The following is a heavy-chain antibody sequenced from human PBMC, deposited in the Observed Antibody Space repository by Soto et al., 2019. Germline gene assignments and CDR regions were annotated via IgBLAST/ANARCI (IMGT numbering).Heavy chain of an antibody. CDR3: ARESGENWTYEAH. J-gene: IGHJ1*01. V-gene: IGHV4-4*07. D-gene: IGHD1-7*01. CDR1: GAYVSDFS. Sequence: FLTCTVSGAYVSDFSWSWIRQPAGKGLEWIGRITVNGITQYTPSFRSRVTMSMDTSRNQFSLNLQSATAADTALYYCARESGENWTYEAHWGQGTLVTVSS. CDR2: ITVNGIT.